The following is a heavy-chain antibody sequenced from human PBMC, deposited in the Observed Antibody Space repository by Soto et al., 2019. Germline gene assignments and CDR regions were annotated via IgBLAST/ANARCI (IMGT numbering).Heavy chain of an antibody. Sequence: QVQLVESGGGVVQPGRSLRLSCAASGFTFSSYAMHWVRQAPGKGLEWVAVISYDGSNKYYADSVKGRFTISRDNSKNALYLQMSRLRAEDAAVSYCARGPSWYSSSWGDYYYYYGMDVWGQGTTVTFSS. D-gene: IGHD6-13*01. CDR3: ARGPSWYSSSWGDYYYYYGMDV. CDR2: ISYDGSNK. CDR1: GFTFSSYA. V-gene: IGHV3-30-3*01. J-gene: IGHJ6*02.